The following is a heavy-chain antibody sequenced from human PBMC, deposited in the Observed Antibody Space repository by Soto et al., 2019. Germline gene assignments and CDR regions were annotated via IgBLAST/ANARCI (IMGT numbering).Heavy chain of an antibody. J-gene: IGHJ4*02. D-gene: IGHD6-13*01. CDR2: ISSSSSTI. CDR3: ASRRVWGSSSWPPYYFDY. V-gene: IGHV3-48*01. CDR1: GFTFSSYS. Sequence: GGSLRLSCAASGFTFSSYSMNWVRQAPGKGLEWVSYISSSSSTIYYADSVKGRFTISRDNAKNSLYLQMNSLRAEDTAVYYCASRRVWGSSSWPPYYFDYWGQGTLVTVSS.